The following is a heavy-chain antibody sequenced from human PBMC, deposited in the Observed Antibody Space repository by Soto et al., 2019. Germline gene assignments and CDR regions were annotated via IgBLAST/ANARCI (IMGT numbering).Heavy chain of an antibody. J-gene: IGHJ6*03. D-gene: IGHD6-13*01. CDR1: GLTFSSYA. Sequence: GGSMRLSFAASGLTFSSYAMSWVRQAPGKGLEWVSAISGSGGSTYYADSVKGRFTISRDNSKNTLYLQMNSLRAEDTAVYYCAKGNRIAAAGSSYYYYYMDVWGKGTTVTV. V-gene: IGHV3-23*01. CDR2: ISGSGGST. CDR3: AKGNRIAAAGSSYYYYYMDV.